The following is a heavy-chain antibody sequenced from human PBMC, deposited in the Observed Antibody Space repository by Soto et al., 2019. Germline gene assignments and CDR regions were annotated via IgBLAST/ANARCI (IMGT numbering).Heavy chain of an antibody. CDR3: AKTLLEYSSGWYYDY. Sequence: GGSLRLSCAASGFDFRDYTMHWVRQAPGKGLEWVSAISGSGGSTYYADSVKGRFTISRDNSKNTLYLQMNSLRAEDTAVYYCAKTLLEYSSGWYYDYWGQGTLVTVSS. J-gene: IGHJ4*02. D-gene: IGHD6-19*01. V-gene: IGHV3-23*01. CDR1: GFDFRDYT. CDR2: ISGSGGST.